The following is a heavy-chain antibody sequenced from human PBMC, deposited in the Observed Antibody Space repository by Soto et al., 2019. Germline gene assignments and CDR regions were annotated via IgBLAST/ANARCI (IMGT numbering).Heavy chain of an antibody. Sequence: QVQLVQSGAEVKKPGASVKASCKASGYIFINYYIHWVRQAPGQGLEWIGLINPNGGSTHYAQKFRGRVTLARDTSTSTVYMDLSSLRSEDRAMYYCERDLAAGDFGGQGTLVMFSS. D-gene: IGHD6-13*01. CDR2: INPNGGST. J-gene: IGHJ4*02. CDR1: GYIFINYY. V-gene: IGHV1-46*01. CDR3: ERDLAAGDF.